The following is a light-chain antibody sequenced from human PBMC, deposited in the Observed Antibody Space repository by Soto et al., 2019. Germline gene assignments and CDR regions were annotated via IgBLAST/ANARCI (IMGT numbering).Light chain of an antibody. CDR3: QQYGTSPRT. V-gene: IGKV3-20*01. CDR1: QSLSSSY. CDR2: ATS. Sequence: EIVLTQSPGTLSLSPGGRATLSCRARQSLSSSYLAWYQQKPGQAPRLLIYATSSRATGIPDRFSGSGSQTDFTLTISRLEPEDFAVYYCQQYGTSPRTFGQGTMVDIK. J-gene: IGKJ1*01.